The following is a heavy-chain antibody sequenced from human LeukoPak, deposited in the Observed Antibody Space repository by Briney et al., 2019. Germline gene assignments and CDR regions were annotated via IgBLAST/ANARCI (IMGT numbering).Heavy chain of an antibody. CDR2: ISSSSSYI. J-gene: IGHJ4*02. Sequence: PGGSLRLSCAASGFTFSSYSMNWVRQAPGKGLEWVSSISSSSSYIYYADSVKGRFTISRDNAKNSLYLQMNSLRAEDTAVYYCARDAKIAVAAKTYYFDYWGQGTLVTVSS. CDR1: GFTFSSYS. CDR3: ARDAKIAVAAKTYYFDY. D-gene: IGHD6-19*01. V-gene: IGHV3-21*01.